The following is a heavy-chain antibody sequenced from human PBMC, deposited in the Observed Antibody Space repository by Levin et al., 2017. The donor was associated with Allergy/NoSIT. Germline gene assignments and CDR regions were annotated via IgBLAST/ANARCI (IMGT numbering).Heavy chain of an antibody. D-gene: IGHD2-2*01. Sequence: GGSLRLSCAASGFTFSSYGMHWVRQAPGKGLEWVAVIWYDGSNKYYADSVKGRFTISRDNSKNTLYLQMNSLRAEDTAVYYCARDRRYCSSTSCYPSFGFDPWGQGTLVTVSS. CDR3: ARDRRYCSSTSCYPSFGFDP. CDR2: IWYDGSNK. CDR1: GFTFSSYG. J-gene: IGHJ5*02. V-gene: IGHV3-33*01.